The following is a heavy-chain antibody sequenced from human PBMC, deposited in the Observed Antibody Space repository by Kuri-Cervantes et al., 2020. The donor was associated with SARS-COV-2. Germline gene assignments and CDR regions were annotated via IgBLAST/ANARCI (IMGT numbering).Heavy chain of an antibody. J-gene: IGHJ4*02. D-gene: IGHD6-13*01. V-gene: IGHV3-21*01. CDR1: GFTFSSYS. Sequence: LSLTCAASGFTFSSYSMNWVRQAPGKGLEWVSSISSSSSYIYYADSVKGRFTISRDNAKNSLYLQMNSLRAEDTAVYYCARYSSSWSYYWVQGTLVTVSS. CDR3: ARYSSSWSYY. CDR2: ISSSSSYI.